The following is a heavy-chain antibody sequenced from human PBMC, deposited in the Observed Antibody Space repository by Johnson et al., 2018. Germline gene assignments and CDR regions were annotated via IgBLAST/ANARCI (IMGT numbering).Heavy chain of an antibody. J-gene: IGHJ6*03. D-gene: IGHD4-11*01. V-gene: IGHV3-11*06. Sequence: QVQLVQSGGGLVKPGGSLRLSCAASGFTFSDYYMSWIRQAPGKGLEWVSSISSSSSYIYYADPVKGRFPISRDNAKNSLYLQMNSLRAEDTAVYYCAREEYSNYYMDVWGKGTTVTVSS. CDR1: GFTFSDYY. CDR2: ISSSSSYI. CDR3: AREEYSNYYMDV.